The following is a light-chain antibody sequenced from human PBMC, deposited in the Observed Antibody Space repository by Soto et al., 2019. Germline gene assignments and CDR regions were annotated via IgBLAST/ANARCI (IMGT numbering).Light chain of an antibody. CDR1: QSVTSN. J-gene: IGKJ4*01. CDR3: QQYKNWPLT. Sequence: ELVLTQSPGTLSLSPGESATLXXRASQSVTSNLAWYQQKPGQAPRVXIYGASTRATGIPARFSGSGSGTEFTLTISSLQSEDFSIYYCQQYKNWPLTFGGGTKVDIK. V-gene: IGKV3-15*01. CDR2: GAS.